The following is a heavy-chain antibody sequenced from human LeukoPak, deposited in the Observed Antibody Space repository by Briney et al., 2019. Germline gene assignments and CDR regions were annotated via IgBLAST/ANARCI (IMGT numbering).Heavy chain of an antibody. CDR1: GGSFSSYY. V-gene: IGHV4-59*01. CDR3: AGDPGSGTYRGFDY. CDR2: IFYSGST. Sequence: SETLSLTCTVSGGSFSSYYWSWIRQPPGKGLEWIGYIFYSGSTNYNPSLKSRVTISVDTSKNQFSLKLSSVTAADTAVYYCAGDPGSGTYRGFDYWGQGTLVTVSS. D-gene: IGHD3-10*01. J-gene: IGHJ4*02.